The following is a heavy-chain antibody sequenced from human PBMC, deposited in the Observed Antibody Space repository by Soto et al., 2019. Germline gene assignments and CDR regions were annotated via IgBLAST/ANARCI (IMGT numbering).Heavy chain of an antibody. Sequence: QVQLQESGPGLVKPSETLSLTCTVSGCSVSSGSYYWSWLRQPPGKGLEWIGYIYYSGSTNYNPSLKILVTISVDTCKHQFSLKLSSATAADAAVYYCARGLSPTVVVIGWFDPWGQGTLVTVSS. J-gene: IGHJ5*02. CDR1: GCSVSSGSYY. V-gene: IGHV4-61*01. CDR2: IYYSGST. CDR3: ARGLSPTVVVIGWFDP. D-gene: IGHD3-22*01.